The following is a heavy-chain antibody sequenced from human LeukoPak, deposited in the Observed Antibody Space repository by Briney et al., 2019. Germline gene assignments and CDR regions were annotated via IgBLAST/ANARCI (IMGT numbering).Heavy chain of an antibody. V-gene: IGHV3-30*04. CDR1: GFTFSTYP. J-gene: IGHJ4*02. CDR2: ISYDGSNE. D-gene: IGHD3-9*01. CDR3: ARVHDTTGYYHYFDS. Sequence: GGSLRLSCEASGFTFSTYPMHWVRQAPDKGLEWVAMISYDGSNEYYADSVKGRFTISRDNSKNTLYLQMNNPRVEDTATYYCARVHDTTGYYHYFDSWGQGTLVTVSS.